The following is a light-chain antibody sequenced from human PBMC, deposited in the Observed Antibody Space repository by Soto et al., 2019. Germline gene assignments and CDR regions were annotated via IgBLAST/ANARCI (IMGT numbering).Light chain of an antibody. CDR2: DAS. CDR1: QSVASN. J-gene: IGKJ4*01. CDR3: QHRSNWLA. Sequence: EMVLTQSPGTLSLSPGERATLSGRASQSVASNLAWYQQKPGQAPRLLIYDASNRATGIPARFSGSGSGTDFTLTITSLEPEDFAVYYCQHRSNWLAFGGGTKVDIK. V-gene: IGKV3-11*01.